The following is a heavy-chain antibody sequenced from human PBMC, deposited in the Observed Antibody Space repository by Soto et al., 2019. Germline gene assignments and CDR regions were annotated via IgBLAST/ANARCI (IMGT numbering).Heavy chain of an antibody. V-gene: IGHV4-4*02. CDR3: ARVLQGCSATSCYLDI. CDR1: GASISSTNW. D-gene: IGHD2-2*01. CDR2: MHHGGDT. J-gene: IGHJ3*02. Sequence: QVHLQESGPGLAQPSGTLSLTCAVSGASISSTNWWNWVRQAPGKGLERIGEMHHGGDTNYNPSLKSRVTISLDKSKNQFSLRLASVTAADTATYYCARVLQGCSATSCYLDIWGQGTMVTASA.